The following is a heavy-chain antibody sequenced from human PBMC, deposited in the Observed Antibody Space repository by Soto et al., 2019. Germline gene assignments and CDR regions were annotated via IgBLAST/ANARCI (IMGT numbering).Heavy chain of an antibody. CDR3: ARESGLLWFGEFNNWFDP. CDR2: ISAYNGNT. J-gene: IGHJ5*02. CDR1: GYTFTSYG. Sequence: ASVKVSCKASGYTFTSYGISWVRQAPGQGLEWMGWISAYNGNTNYAQKLQGRVTMTTDTSTSTAYMELRSLRSDDTAVYYCARESGLLWFGEFNNWFDPWGQGTLVTVSS. V-gene: IGHV1-18*01. D-gene: IGHD3-10*01.